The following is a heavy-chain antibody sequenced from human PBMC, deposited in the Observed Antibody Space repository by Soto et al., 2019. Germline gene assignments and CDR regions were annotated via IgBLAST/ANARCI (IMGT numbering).Heavy chain of an antibody. CDR3: ARDSPGNLTPRRGYSSGWYDY. D-gene: IGHD6-19*01. CDR2: INSDGSST. CDR1: GFTFSSYW. J-gene: IGHJ4*02. V-gene: IGHV3-74*01. Sequence: GGSLRLSCAASGFTFSSYWMHWVRQAPGKGLVWVSRINSDGSSTSYADSVKGRFTISRDNAKNTLYLQMNSLRAEDTAVYYCARDSPGNLTPRRGYSSGWYDYWGQGTLVTVSS.